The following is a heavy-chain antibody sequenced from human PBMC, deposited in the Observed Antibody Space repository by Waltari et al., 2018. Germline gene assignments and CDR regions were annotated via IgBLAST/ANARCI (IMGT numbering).Heavy chain of an antibody. J-gene: IGHJ4*02. Sequence: QVQLQESGPGLVKPSETLSLTCTVSGGSISSYYWSWIRQPPGKGLEWIGYIYYSVSTNYNPSLKSRVTISVDTSKNQFSLKLSSVTAADTAVYYCARGPGGGIDYWGQGTLVTVSS. V-gene: IGHV4-59*01. D-gene: IGHD1-26*01. CDR1: GGSISSYY. CDR2: IYYSVST. CDR3: ARGPGGGIDY.